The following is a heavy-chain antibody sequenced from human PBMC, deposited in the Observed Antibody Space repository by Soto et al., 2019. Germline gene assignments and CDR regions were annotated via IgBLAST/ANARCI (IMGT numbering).Heavy chain of an antibody. V-gene: IGHV4-4*07. CDR2: IYTSGTT. CDR3: ARAGQWDYRTYYYYCMDV. CDR1: GGSISGYY. D-gene: IGHD1-26*01. Sequence: QVQLQESGPGLVKPSETLSLTCTVSGGSISGYYWSWIRQPAGKGLEWIGRIYTSGTTNYNPSLKSRLTMSIDTSKNQFSLTLTSVTAADTAVYYCARAGQWDYRTYYYYCMDVWGRGTTVTVSS. J-gene: IGHJ6*02.